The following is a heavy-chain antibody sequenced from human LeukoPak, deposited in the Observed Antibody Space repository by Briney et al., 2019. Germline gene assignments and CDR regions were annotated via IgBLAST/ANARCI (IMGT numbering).Heavy chain of an antibody. D-gene: IGHD6-13*01. CDR2: ISAYNGNT. Sequence: GALVKVSCKASGYTFTSYGISWVRQAPGQGLEWMGWISAYNGNTNYAQKLQGRVTMTTDTSSSTAYMELRSLRYDDTAVYYCARVIVAALIDYWGQGTLVTVSS. CDR1: GYTFTSYG. J-gene: IGHJ4*02. V-gene: IGHV1-18*01. CDR3: ARVIVAALIDY.